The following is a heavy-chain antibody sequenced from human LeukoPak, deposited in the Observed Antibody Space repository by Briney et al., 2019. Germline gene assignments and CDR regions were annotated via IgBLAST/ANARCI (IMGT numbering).Heavy chain of an antibody. V-gene: IGHV1-18*01. J-gene: IGHJ4*02. Sequence: ASVTVSYKASDYTLSMYGIHWVRQAPGQGLEWMAWISAYNGNTDYAQKVQGRVTVTTDTSTDTAYMELRSLRSDDTAVYYCARGPRHYFGAGSAPPDFDYWGQGTLVTVSS. D-gene: IGHD3-10*01. CDR3: ARGPRHYFGAGSAPPDFDY. CDR1: DYTLSMYG. CDR2: ISAYNGNT.